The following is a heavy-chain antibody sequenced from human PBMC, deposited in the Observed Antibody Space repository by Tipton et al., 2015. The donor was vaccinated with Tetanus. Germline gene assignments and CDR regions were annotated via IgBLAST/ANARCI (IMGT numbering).Heavy chain of an antibody. J-gene: IGHJ3*02. CDR2: LSENGANT. CDR1: GFTFSSYA. Sequence: SLRLSCSASGFTFSSYAMSWIRQAPGKGLEWLSSLSENGANTFYADSVKARFTISRDNSKNTLFLQMSSLGADDTAVYYCAGTRDCGGNQDAFDIWGEGTLVNVSS. CDR3: AGTRDCGGNQDAFDI. V-gene: IGHV3-23*01. D-gene: IGHD2-21*02.